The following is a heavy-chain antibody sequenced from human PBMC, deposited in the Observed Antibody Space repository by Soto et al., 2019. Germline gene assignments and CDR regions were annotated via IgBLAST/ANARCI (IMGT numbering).Heavy chain of an antibody. V-gene: IGHV3-33*06. CDR1: GFTFSMYG. D-gene: IGHD6-13*01. CDR2: IWYDGSDK. Sequence: GGSLRLSCAASGFTFSMYGMHWVRQAPGKGLEWVAVIWYDGSDKYYADSVKGRFTVSRDNSKNTLYLQLKSLRAEDTAVYYCAKDRSISLDGMAVCGHGTMVSVSS. CDR3: AKDRSISLDGMAV. J-gene: IGHJ6*02.